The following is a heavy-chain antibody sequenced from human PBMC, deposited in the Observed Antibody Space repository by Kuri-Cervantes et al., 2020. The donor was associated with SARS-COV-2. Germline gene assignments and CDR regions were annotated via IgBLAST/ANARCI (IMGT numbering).Heavy chain of an antibody. Sequence: LRLSCTVSGDSLSSDDYYWAWIRQSPGKGLEWIAYIHYSGSTNYNPSLKSRVSMSVATSKNQFSLKMTSVTAADSAVYYCARFPSSSWYHSDYWGQGTLVTVSS. CDR2: IHYSGST. D-gene: IGHD6-13*01. V-gene: IGHV4-30-4*01. CDR3: ARFPSSSWYHSDY. CDR1: GDSLSSDDYY. J-gene: IGHJ4*02.